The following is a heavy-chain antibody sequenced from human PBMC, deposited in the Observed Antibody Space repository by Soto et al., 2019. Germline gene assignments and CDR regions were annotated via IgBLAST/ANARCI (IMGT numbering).Heavy chain of an antibody. CDR2: IYYSGST. V-gene: IGHV4-59*08. CDR3: ARRDVYFFDY. Sequence: QVQLQESGPGLVKPSETLSLTCTVSGGSISSYYWSWIRQPPGKGLEWIGYIYYSGSTNYNPSLTSRVNISVHPSKNQFSLKLTSVTAVDTAVYYCARRDVYFFDYWGQGTLVTVSS. CDR1: GGSISSYY. J-gene: IGHJ4*02.